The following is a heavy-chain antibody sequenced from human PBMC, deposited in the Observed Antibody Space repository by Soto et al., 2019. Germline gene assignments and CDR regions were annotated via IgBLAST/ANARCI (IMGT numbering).Heavy chain of an antibody. CDR2: ISYDGSNK. D-gene: IGHD6-19*01. CDR3: AREQGYSSGWARFGGDY. J-gene: IGHJ4*02. V-gene: IGHV3-30-3*01. CDR1: GFTFSSYA. Sequence: QAQLVESGGGVVQPGRSLRLSCAASGFTFSSYAMHWVRQAPGKGLEWVAVISYDGSNKYYADSVKGRFTISRDNSKNTLYLQMNSLRAEDTAVYYCAREQGYSSGWARFGGDYWGQGTLVTVSS.